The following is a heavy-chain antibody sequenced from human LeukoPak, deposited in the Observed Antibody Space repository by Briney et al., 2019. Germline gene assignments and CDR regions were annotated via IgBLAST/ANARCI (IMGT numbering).Heavy chain of an antibody. V-gene: IGHV3-23*01. CDR1: GFTFSSYA. CDR3: AKGVIPAAFLNWFDP. D-gene: IGHD2-2*01. J-gene: IGHJ5*02. CDR2: ISGSGGST. Sequence: SGGSLRLSCAASGFTFSSYAMSWVRQAPGKGLEWVSAISGSGGSTYYADSVKGRFTISRDNSKNTLYLQMNSLRAEDTAVYYCAKGVIPAAFLNWFDPWGRGTLVTVSS.